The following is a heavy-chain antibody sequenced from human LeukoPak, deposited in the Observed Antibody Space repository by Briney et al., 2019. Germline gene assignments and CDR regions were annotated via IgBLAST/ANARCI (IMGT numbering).Heavy chain of an antibody. J-gene: IGHJ6*02. Sequence: SSETLSLTCAVYGGSFSGYYWSWIRQPPGKGLEWIGEINHSGSTNYNPSLKSRVTISVDTSKNQFSLKLSSVTAADTAVYYCARGGVWFGDYGMDVWGQGTTVTVSS. CDR3: ARGGVWFGDYGMDV. CDR1: GGSFSGYY. CDR2: INHSGST. V-gene: IGHV4-34*01. D-gene: IGHD3-10*01.